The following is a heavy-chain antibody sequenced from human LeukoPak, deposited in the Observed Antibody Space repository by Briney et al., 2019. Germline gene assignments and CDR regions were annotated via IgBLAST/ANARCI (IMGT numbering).Heavy chain of an antibody. J-gene: IGHJ5*02. CDR2: ITDTGST. Sequence: SETLSLTCAVFGGSFSGYSWTWIRQPPGKGLEWIGEITDTGSTSYNRSLTSRLTISLDTSQNQLSLTLRSVTAADTAVYYCARVYVTVVRGSWFDPWGQGTLVTVSS. D-gene: IGHD3-10*01. CDR3: ARVYVTVVRGSWFDP. CDR1: GGSFSGYS. V-gene: IGHV4-34*01.